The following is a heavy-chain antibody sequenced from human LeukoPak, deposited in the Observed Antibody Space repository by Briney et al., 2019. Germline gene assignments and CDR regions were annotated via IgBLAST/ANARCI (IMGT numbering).Heavy chain of an antibody. V-gene: IGHV1-18*01. CDR2: ISAYNGNT. CDR1: GYTFTSYG. J-gene: IGHJ5*02. Sequence: GSVKVSCKASGYTFTSYGISWVRQAPGQGLEWMGWISAYNGNTNYAQKLQGRVTMTTDTSTSTAYMELRSLRSDDTAVYYCARAPIYSGSLNWFDPWGQGTLVTVSS. CDR3: ARAPIYSGSLNWFDP. D-gene: IGHD1-26*01.